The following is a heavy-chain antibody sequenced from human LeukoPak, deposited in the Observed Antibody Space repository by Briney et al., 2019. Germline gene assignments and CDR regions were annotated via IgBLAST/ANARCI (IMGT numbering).Heavy chain of an antibody. D-gene: IGHD3-10*01. CDR1: GGSISSNDYY. CDR3: ARVLGYYGSGLFDI. J-gene: IGHJ3*02. CDR2: IYYSGST. Sequence: SETLSLTCTVSGGSISSNDYYWDWIRQPPGMGLEYIGSIYYSGSTYYNPSLKSRVTISVDTSKNQFSLKLSSVTAADTAVYYCARVLGYYGSGLFDIWGQGTMVTVSS. V-gene: IGHV4-39*07.